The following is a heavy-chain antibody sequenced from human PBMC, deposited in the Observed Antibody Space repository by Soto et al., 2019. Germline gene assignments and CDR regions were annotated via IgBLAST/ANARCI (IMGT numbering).Heavy chain of an antibody. CDR2: IIPIFGTA. CDR1: GGTFSSYA. CDR3: ARGESLQDDNWFDP. Sequence: GASVKVSCKASGGTFSSYAISWVRQAPGQGLEWMGGIIPIFGTANYAQKFQGRVTITADESTSTAYMELSSLRSEDTAVYYCARGESLQDDNWFDPWGQGTLVTVSS. V-gene: IGHV1-69*13. D-gene: IGHD4-4*01. J-gene: IGHJ5*02.